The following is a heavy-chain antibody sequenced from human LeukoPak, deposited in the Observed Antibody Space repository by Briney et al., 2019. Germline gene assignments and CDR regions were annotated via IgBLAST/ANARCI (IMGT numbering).Heavy chain of an antibody. CDR3: AKDHGEGLWIDY. Sequence: QPGGSLRLSCAASGFTFRSYGMHWVRQAPGKGLEWVAVISYDGSNKYYADSVKGRFTISRDNSNNTLYLQMNSLRAEDTALYYCAKDHGEGLWIDYWGQASLATVSS. D-gene: IGHD2-21*01. J-gene: IGHJ4*02. CDR1: GFTFRSYG. CDR2: ISYDGSNK. V-gene: IGHV3-30*18.